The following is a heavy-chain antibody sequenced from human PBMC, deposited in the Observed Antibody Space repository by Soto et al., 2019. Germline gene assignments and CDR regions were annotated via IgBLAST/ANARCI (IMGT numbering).Heavy chain of an antibody. J-gene: IGHJ4*01. CDR1: GFSLSTSGMR. V-gene: IGHV2-70*04. CDR3: ARLFCSSTSCYLDD. CDR2: IDWDDDK. Sequence: SGPTLVNPTQTLTLTCTFSGFSLSTSGMRVSWIRQPPGKALEWLARIDWDDDKFYSTSLKTRLTISKDTSKNQVVLTMTNMDPVDTATYYCARLFCSSTSCYLDDWGHGTLVTVSS. D-gene: IGHD2-2*01.